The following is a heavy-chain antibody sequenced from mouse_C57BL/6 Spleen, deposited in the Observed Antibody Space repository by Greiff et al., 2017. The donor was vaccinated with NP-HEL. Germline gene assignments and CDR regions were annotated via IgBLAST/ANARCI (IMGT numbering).Heavy chain of an antibody. Sequence: VKLQQSGAELVKPGASVKISCKASGYAFSSYWMNWVKQRPGKGLEWIGQIYPGDGDTNYNGKFKGKATLTADKSSSTAYMQLSSLTSEDSAVYFCARERYYGSSYDAMDYWGQGTSVTVSS. CDR3: ARERYYGSSYDAMDY. CDR1: GYAFSSYW. CDR2: IYPGDGDT. V-gene: IGHV1-80*01. D-gene: IGHD1-1*01. J-gene: IGHJ4*01.